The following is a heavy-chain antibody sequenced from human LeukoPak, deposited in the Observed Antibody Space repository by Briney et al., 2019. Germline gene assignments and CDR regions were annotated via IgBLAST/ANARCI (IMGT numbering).Heavy chain of an antibody. J-gene: IGHJ3*02. CDR2: IYHSGST. V-gene: IGHV4-38-2*02. D-gene: IGHD3-22*01. CDR3: ARDMNFGSVYFRWRPFDI. CDR1: GYSISSGYY. Sequence: SETLSLTCTVSGYSISSGYYWGWIRQPPGKGLEWIGSIYHSGSTYYNPSLKSRVTISVDTSKNQFSLKLTSVTAADTAVYYCARDMNFGSVYFRWRPFDIWGQGTLVTVSS.